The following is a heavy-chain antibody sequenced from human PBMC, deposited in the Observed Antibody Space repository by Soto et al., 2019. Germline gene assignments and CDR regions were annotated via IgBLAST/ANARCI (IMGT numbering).Heavy chain of an antibody. CDR3: ARESGGGGGDYFDY. CDR2: IIPILGIA. D-gene: IGHD3-16*01. Sequence: QVQLVQSGAEVKKPGSSVKVSCKASGGTFSSYTISWVRQAPGQGLEWMGRIIPILGIANYAQKFQGRVTITADKSTSTAYMELSSLRSEDTAVYYCARESGGGGGDYFDYWGQGTLVTVSS. J-gene: IGHJ4*02. V-gene: IGHV1-69*08. CDR1: GGTFSSYT.